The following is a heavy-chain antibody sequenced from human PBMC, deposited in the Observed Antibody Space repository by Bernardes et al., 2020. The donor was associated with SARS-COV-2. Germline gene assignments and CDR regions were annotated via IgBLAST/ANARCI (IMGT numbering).Heavy chain of an antibody. CDR3: ARLSGEGRYFTGGSFDY. CDR1: GFTVSTNY. J-gene: IGHJ4*03. Sequence: VGSLRLSCAASGFTVSTNYMTSVRQAPGKGLEWVSVIFSGGSTYYADSVKGRFNISRDSYNNTLYLQMNGLRAEDTAVYYCARLSGEGRYFTGGSFDYWGQGTLVTVSS. CDR2: IFSGGST. V-gene: IGHV3-53*01. D-gene: IGHD3-3*01.